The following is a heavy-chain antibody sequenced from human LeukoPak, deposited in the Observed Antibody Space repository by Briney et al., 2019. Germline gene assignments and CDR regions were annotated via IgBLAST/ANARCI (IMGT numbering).Heavy chain of an antibody. CDR2: INPNSGGT. J-gene: IGHJ4*02. V-gene: IGHV1-2*02. CDR3: ARFWGIAAAGNY. Sequence: ASVKVSCKASGYTFTGYYMHWVRQAPGQGLEWMGWINPNSGGTNYAQKFQGRVTMTRDTSISTAYMELSRLRSDDTAVYYCARFWGIAAAGNYWGQGTLVTVSS. CDR1: GYTFTGYY. D-gene: IGHD6-13*01.